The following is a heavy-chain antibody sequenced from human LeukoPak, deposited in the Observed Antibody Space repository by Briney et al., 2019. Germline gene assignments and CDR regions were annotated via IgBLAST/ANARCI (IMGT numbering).Heavy chain of an antibody. CDR2: ISSGSSTI. J-gene: IGHJ4*02. CDR3: ARDQGSLYYFDY. Sequence: RGSPRLSCAAPVFTFSTYSMNWVRQALGRGLEWVSYISSGSSTIFYADSVKGRFTISRDNAQNSLYLQTNSLTDEDTAVYYCARDQGSLYYFDYWGQGTLVTVSS. V-gene: IGHV3-48*02. CDR1: VFTFSTYS. D-gene: IGHD1-26*01.